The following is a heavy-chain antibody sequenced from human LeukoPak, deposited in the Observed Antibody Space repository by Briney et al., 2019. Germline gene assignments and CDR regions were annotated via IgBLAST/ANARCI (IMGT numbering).Heavy chain of an antibody. CDR1: GYTFTSYG. V-gene: IGHV1-18*01. J-gene: IGHJ4*02. CDR3: ARRITMVRGVIITGFSDY. D-gene: IGHD3-10*01. CDR2: ISAYNGNT. Sequence: GASVKVSCKASGYTFTSYGISWVRQAPGQGLEWMGWISAYNGNTNYAQKLQGRVTMTTDTSTSTAYMELRSLRSDDTAVYYCARRITMVRGVIITGFSDYWGQGTLVTVSS.